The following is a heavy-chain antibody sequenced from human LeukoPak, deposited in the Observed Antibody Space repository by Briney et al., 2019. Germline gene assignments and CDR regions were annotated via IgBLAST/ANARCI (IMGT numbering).Heavy chain of an antibody. Sequence: ASVKVSCKASGYTFTGYYMHWVRQAPGQGLEWMGWINPNSGGTNYAQKFQGRVIMTRDTSISTAYMELSRLRSDDTAVYYCASGREYCSGGSCYSSDDAFDIWGQGTMVTVSS. CDR1: GYTFTGYY. J-gene: IGHJ3*02. CDR2: INPNSGGT. D-gene: IGHD2-15*01. V-gene: IGHV1-2*02. CDR3: ASGREYCSGGSCYSSDDAFDI.